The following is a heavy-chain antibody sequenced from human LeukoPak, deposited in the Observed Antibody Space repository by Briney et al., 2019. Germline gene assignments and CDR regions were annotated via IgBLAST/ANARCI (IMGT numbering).Heavy chain of an antibody. V-gene: IGHV1-69*13. CDR2: IIPIFGTA. Sequence: GASVKVSCKASGYTFTSYDINWVRQAPGQGLEWMGGIIPIFGTANYAQKFQGRVTITADESTSTAYMELSSLRSEDTAVYYCAREGEDYGDYVGGYFDYWGQGTLVTVSS. CDR3: AREGEDYGDYVGGYFDY. CDR1: GYTFTSYD. D-gene: IGHD4-17*01. J-gene: IGHJ4*02.